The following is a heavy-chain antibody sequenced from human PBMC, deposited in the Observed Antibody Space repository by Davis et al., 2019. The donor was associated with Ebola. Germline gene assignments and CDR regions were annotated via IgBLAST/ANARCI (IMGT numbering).Heavy chain of an antibody. V-gene: IGHV3-23*01. CDR1: GFTFSTAC. D-gene: IGHD1-26*01. J-gene: IGHJ3*02. CDR3: AKDTSNIWFDI. CDR2: LVTSADT. Sequence: GESLKISCAASGFTFSTACMSWVRQAPGKGLEWVSTLVTSADTYYADSVKGRFTISRDNSKNTLYLQMNGLRVEDTAIYYCAKDTSNIWFDIWGQGTNVTVSS.